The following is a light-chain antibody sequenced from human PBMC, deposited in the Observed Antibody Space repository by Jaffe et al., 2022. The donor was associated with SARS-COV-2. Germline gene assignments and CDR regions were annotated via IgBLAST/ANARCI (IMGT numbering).Light chain of an antibody. CDR1: QSVSSSF. Sequence: EIVLTQSPGTLSLSPGERATLSCRASQSVSSSFLAWYLQRPGQAPRLLIYGASNRATGIPDRFSGSGSGTDFTLTISRLEPEDFAVYYCQHYDITPTLTFGGGTKVEI. V-gene: IGKV3-20*01. CDR2: GAS. J-gene: IGKJ4*01. CDR3: QHYDITPTLT.